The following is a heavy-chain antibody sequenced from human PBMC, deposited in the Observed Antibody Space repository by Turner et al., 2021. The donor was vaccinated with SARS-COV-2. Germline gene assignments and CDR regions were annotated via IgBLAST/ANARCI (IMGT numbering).Heavy chain of an antibody. CDR3: ATSLGRGYNWFDP. D-gene: IGHD1-26*01. J-gene: IGHJ5*02. Sequence: QVQLPASGPGLVKPSETLSLPCTVSGGSISSYDWNWIRQPPGKGLEWIGYIYYSGSTNYNPSLKSRVTISVDTSKNQFPLKLTSVTAADTAVYYCATSLGRGYNWFDPWGQGTLVTVSS. CDR1: GGSISSYD. V-gene: IGHV4-59*08. CDR2: IYYSGST.